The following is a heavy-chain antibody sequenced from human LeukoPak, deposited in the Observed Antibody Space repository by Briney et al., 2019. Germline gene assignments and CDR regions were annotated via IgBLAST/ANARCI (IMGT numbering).Heavy chain of an antibody. V-gene: IGHV3-30*04. Sequence: GGSLRLSCAASGFTFGRYAMHWVRQAPGKGLEWVAVISYDGSNKYYADSVKGRFTISRDNSKNTLYLQMNSLRAGDTAVYYYARDSGWRSGFDYWGQGTLVTVSS. J-gene: IGHJ4*02. CDR3: ARDSGWRSGFDY. CDR2: ISYDGSNK. D-gene: IGHD6-19*01. CDR1: GFTFGRYA.